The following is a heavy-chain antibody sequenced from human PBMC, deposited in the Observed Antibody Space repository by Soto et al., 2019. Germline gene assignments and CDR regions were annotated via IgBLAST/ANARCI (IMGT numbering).Heavy chain of an antibody. CDR1: GFTFTTYW. V-gene: IGHV3-74*01. D-gene: IGHD1-1*01. Sequence: GGSLRLSCAASGFTFTTYWMHWVRQVPGKGLVWVSRINGDGSSTTYADSVKGRFTISGDNAKNTLYLQMNSLRAEDTAVYYCTRGPRASSTGTGAHWGQGTLVTVSA. CDR2: INGDGSST. CDR3: TRGPRASSTGTGAH. J-gene: IGHJ4*02.